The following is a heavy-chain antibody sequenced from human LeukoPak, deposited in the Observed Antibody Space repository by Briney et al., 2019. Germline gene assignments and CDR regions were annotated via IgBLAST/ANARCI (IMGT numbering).Heavy chain of an antibody. CDR1: GGSVSSGSYY. Sequence: SETLSLTYTVSGGSVSSGSYYWSWIRQPPGKGLEWIGYIYYSGSTNYNPSLKSRVTISVDTSKNQFSLKLSSVTAADTAVYYCAREEGIAAAGTSFFDYWGQGTLVTVSS. D-gene: IGHD6-13*01. CDR2: IYYSGST. J-gene: IGHJ4*02. CDR3: AREEGIAAAGTSFFDY. V-gene: IGHV4-61*01.